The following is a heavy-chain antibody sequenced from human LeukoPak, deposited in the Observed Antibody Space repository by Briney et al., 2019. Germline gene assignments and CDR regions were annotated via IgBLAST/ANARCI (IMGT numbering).Heavy chain of an antibody. Sequence: SETLSLTCAVSGGSISSGGYSWSWIRQPPGKGLEWIGYIYHSGSTNYNPSLKSRVTISVDTSKNQFSLKLSSVTAADTAVYYCARDLAVAGTSAFDIWGQGTMVTVSS. CDR3: ARDLAVAGTSAFDI. CDR1: GGSISSGGYS. CDR2: IYHSGST. J-gene: IGHJ3*02. D-gene: IGHD6-19*01. V-gene: IGHV4-30-2*01.